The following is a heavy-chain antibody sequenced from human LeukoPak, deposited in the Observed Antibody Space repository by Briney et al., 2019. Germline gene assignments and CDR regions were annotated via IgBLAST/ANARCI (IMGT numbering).Heavy chain of an antibody. J-gene: IGHJ6*03. V-gene: IGHV1-2*02. CDR1: GYTFTDSD. CDR3: ARLITMIEPGNYYYYYYMDV. D-gene: IGHD3-22*01. CDR2: VKPNSGET. Sequence: ASVKVSCKASGYTFTDSDIHWVRQAPGHGLQWIGWVKPNSGETRYTQKFQDRVTMTTDTTISTAYMELSRLTSDDAAVYYCARLITMIEPGNYYYYYYMDVWGKGTAVTVSS.